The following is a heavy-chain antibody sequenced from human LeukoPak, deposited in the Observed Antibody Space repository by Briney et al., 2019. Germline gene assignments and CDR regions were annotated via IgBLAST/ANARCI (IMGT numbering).Heavy chain of an antibody. D-gene: IGHD2-8*01. CDR2: IIPIFGTA. CDR3: ARDSNVRYYYYMDV. J-gene: IGHJ6*03. CDR1: GGTFSSYA. V-gene: IGHV1-69*06. Sequence: SVKVSCKASGGTFSSYAISWVRQAPGQGLEWMGGIIPIFGTANYAQKFQGRVTITADKSTSTACMELSSLRSEDTAVYYCARDSNVRYYYYMDVWGKGTTVTVSS.